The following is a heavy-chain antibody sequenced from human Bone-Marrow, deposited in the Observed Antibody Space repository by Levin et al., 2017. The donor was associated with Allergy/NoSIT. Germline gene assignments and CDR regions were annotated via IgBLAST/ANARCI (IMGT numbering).Heavy chain of an antibody. Sequence: SGGSLRLSCAASGFTFSSYAMHWVRQAPGKGLEWVAVISYDGSNKYYADSVKGRFTISRDNSKNTLYLQMNSLRAEDTAVYYCARVDSSSWQFDYWGQGTLVTVSS. D-gene: IGHD6-13*01. CDR2: ISYDGSNK. CDR1: GFTFSSYA. J-gene: IGHJ4*02. V-gene: IGHV3-30*04. CDR3: ARVDSSSWQFDY.